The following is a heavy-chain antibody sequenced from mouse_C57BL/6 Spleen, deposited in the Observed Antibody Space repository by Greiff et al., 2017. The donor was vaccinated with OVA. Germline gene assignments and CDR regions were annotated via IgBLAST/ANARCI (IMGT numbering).Heavy chain of an antibody. CDR3: ARSTMITSYFDY. D-gene: IGHD2-4*01. CDR1: GYTFTSYW. V-gene: IGHV1-55*01. J-gene: IGHJ2*01. Sequence: VQLQESGAELVKPGASVKMSCKASGYTFTSYWITWVKQRPGQGLEWIGDIYPGSGSTNYNEKFKSKATLTVDTSSSTAYMQLSSLTSEDSAVYYCARSTMITSYFDYWGQGTTLTVSS. CDR2: IYPGSGST.